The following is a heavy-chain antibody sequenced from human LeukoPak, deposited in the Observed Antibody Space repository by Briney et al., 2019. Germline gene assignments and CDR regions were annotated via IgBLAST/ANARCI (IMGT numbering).Heavy chain of an antibody. V-gene: IGHV4-38-2*01. D-gene: IGHD3-3*01. J-gene: IGHJ3*02. Sequence: PSETLSLTCAVSGYSISSGYYWGWIRQPPGKGLEWIGSFSHSGSTHYNPSLKSRVTISPDTSKNQFSLKLSSVTAADTAVYYCARLWSGYFDDDAFDIWGQGTMVTVSS. CDR2: FSHSGST. CDR1: GYSISSGYY. CDR3: ARLWSGYFDDDAFDI.